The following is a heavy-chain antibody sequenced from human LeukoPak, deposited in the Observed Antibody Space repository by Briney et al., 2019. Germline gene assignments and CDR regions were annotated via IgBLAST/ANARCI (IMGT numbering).Heavy chain of an antibody. CDR3: ASFGISWRSSY. CDR1: GFSFSSHW. J-gene: IGHJ4*02. CDR2: ISDDGSYT. V-gene: IGHV3-74*01. Sequence: GGSLRLSCAASGFSFSSHWVHWVRQAPGKGLVWVSRISDDGSYTSNVDSVKGRFAISRDNVNNMLYLHMDSLRAEDTAVYYCASFGISWRSSYWGQGTLVTVSS. D-gene: IGHD2-21*01.